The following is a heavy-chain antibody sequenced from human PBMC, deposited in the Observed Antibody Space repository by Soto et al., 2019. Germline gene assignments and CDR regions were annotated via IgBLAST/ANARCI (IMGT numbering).Heavy chain of an antibody. CDR2: ISYDGTKK. V-gene: IGHV3-30*18. J-gene: IGHJ4*02. CDR1: GFSFSSYD. CDR3: AKGSYSGVYSDFDY. D-gene: IGHD1-26*01. Sequence: GGSLRLSCAASGFSFSSYDMYWVRQAPGKGLEWVAAISYDGTKKYYADSVKGRFTLSRDNSKNTLYLQMNSLRAGDTAVYYCAKGSYSGVYSDFDYWGQGSLVTVSS.